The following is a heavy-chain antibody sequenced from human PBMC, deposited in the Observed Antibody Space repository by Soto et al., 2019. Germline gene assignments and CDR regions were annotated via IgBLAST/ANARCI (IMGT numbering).Heavy chain of an antibody. Sequence: QVHLVQSGAEVKKPGSSVNVSCKTSGGTFGNSAVTWVRQAPGQGLEWMGGIVPMFGTANYAQKFQGRLTITADESTNTADMELTSLTSDDTAVYYCARDGDPRNAFWSGPLGCGWFDPWGQGTLVTVSS. V-gene: IGHV1-69*12. CDR2: IVPMFGTA. CDR1: GGTFGNSA. J-gene: IGHJ5*02. D-gene: IGHD3-3*01. CDR3: ARDGDPRNAFWSGPLGCGWFDP.